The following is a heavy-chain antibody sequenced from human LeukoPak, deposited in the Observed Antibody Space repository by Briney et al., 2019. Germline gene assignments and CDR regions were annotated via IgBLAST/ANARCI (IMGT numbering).Heavy chain of an antibody. CDR3: ARGLPDFWSGYYTGDDY. J-gene: IGHJ4*02. V-gene: IGHV1-8*01. CDR2: MNPNSGNT. Sequence: GASVKVSCKASGYTFTSYDINWVRQATGQGLEWMGWMNPNSGNTGYAQKFQGRVTMTRNTSIGTAYMELSSLRSEDTAVYYCARGLPDFWSGYYTGDDYWGQGTLVTVSS. D-gene: IGHD3-3*01. CDR1: GYTFTSYD.